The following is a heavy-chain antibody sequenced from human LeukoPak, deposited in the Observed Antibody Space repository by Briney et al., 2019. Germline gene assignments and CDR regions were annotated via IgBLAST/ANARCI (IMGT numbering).Heavy chain of an antibody. Sequence: GGSLRLSCAASGFIFKSFVMKWVRQAPGKGLEWVSGISGGGGSTYYADSVKGRFTISRDNSKNTLYLQMNSLRIEDTAVYYCARRLYLDYWGQGTVVTVSS. J-gene: IGHJ4*02. CDR3: ARRLYLDY. V-gene: IGHV3-23*01. D-gene: IGHD3-16*01. CDR1: GFIFKSFV. CDR2: ISGGGGST.